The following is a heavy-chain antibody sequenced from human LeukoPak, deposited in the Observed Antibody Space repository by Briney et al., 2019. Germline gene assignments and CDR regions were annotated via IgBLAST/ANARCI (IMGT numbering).Heavy chain of an antibody. CDR1: GYTFTSYD. CDR2: MNPNSGNT. J-gene: IGHJ6*03. Sequence: ASVKVSCKASGYTFTSYDINWVRQATGQGLEWMGWMNPNSGNTGYAQKFQGRVAITRNTSISTAYMELSSLRSEDTAVYYCARGKNLGGILYYHYMDVWGKGTTVTVSS. CDR3: ARGKNLGGILYYHYMDV. D-gene: IGHD3-16*01. V-gene: IGHV1-8*03.